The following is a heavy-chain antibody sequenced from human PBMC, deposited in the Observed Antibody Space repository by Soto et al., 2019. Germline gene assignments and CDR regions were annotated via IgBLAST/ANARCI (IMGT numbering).Heavy chain of an antibody. J-gene: IGHJ6*03. CDR1: GYTFTSYG. V-gene: IGHV1-18*01. Sequence: ASVKVSCKASGYTFTSYGISWVRQAPGQGLEWMGWISAYNGNTNYAQKLQGRVTMTTDTSTSTAYMELRSLRSDDTAVYYCARDEGYCISTSGYPFYYYYYMDVWGKGTTVTVSS. D-gene: IGHD2-2*01. CDR2: ISAYNGNT. CDR3: ARDEGYCISTSGYPFYYYYYMDV.